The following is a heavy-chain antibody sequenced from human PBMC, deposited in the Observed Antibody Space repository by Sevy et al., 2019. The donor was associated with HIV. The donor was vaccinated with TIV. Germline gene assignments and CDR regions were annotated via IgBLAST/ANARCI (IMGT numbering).Heavy chain of an antibody. CDR3: ARDSSTGITVHGVVTYGMDV. J-gene: IGHJ6*02. V-gene: IGHV4-59*01. CDR1: VGSIRSYY. CDR2: VNYRGST. D-gene: IGHD3-3*01. Sequence: SETLSLTCAVSVGSIRSYYWTWIRQPPGKGLEWIGYVNYRGSTNYNPSLKSRLTMSVDISKNQFSLKLTSVTAADTAVYYCARDSSTGITVHGVVTYGMDVWGQGTTVTVSS.